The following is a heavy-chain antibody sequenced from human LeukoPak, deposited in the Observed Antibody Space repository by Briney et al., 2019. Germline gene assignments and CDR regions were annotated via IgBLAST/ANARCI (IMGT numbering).Heavy chain of an antibody. J-gene: IGHJ6*02. D-gene: IGHD1-1*01. CDR1: GLSISDNY. CDR2: IHSGGNI. Sequence: GGSLRLSCAASGLSISDNYMSWVRQAPGKGLEWVSIIHSGGNIYYADSVKGRFTISRDNSKNTLYLQMNSLRAEDTAVYYCARDRGYVMDVWGQGTTVTVSS. V-gene: IGHV3-53*01. CDR3: ARDRGYVMDV.